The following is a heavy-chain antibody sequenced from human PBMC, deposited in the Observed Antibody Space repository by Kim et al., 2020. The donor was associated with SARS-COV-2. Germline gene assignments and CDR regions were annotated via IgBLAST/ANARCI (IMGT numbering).Heavy chain of an antibody. CDR1: GGSFSGYY. Sequence: SETLSLTCAVYGGSFSGYYWCWFRQPPGKGLEWFGEINHSGSTNYNPSLKSRVPISVDTSKNQFSLQLSSVTAADTAVVYCARGGGSGYDLVDCDYWGQG. V-gene: IGHV4-34*01. D-gene: IGHD5-12*01. CDR3: ARGGGSGYDLVDCDY. J-gene: IGHJ4*02. CDR2: INHSGST.